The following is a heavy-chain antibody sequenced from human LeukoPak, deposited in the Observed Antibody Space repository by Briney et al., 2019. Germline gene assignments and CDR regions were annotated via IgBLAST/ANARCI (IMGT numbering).Heavy chain of an antibody. J-gene: IGHJ5*02. D-gene: IGHD3-9*01. CDR2: IYYSGST. CDR3: ATRYYDILTGYLPFDP. Sequence: SETLSLTCTVSGGSISSYYWSWIRQPPGKGLEWIGYIYYSGSTNYNPSLKSRVTISVDTSQNQFSLKLSSVTAADTAVYYCATRYYDILTGYLPFDPWGQGTLVTVSS. CDR1: GGSISSYY. V-gene: IGHV4-59*01.